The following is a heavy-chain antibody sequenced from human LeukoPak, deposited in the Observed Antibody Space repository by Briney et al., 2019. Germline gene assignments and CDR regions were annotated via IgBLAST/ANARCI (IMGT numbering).Heavy chain of an antibody. D-gene: IGHD6-6*01. V-gene: IGHV1-2*02. CDR3: ARDVGYFIAARPINWFDP. J-gene: IGHJ5*02. CDR1: GFTFTNYY. CDR2: INPNSGGT. Sequence: GASVKVSCKASGFTFTNYYMHWVRQAPGQGLEWMGWINPNSGGTNYAQKFQGRVTMTRDTSISTAYMELSRLRSDDTAVYYCARDVGYFIAARPINWFDPWGQGTLVTVSS.